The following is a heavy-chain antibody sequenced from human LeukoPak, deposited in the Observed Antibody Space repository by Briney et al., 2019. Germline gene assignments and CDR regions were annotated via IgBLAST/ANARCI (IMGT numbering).Heavy chain of an antibody. CDR2: IWYDGSNK. J-gene: IGHJ6*04. D-gene: IGHD2-15*01. CDR1: GFTFSSYG. V-gene: IGHV3-33*01. Sequence: GGPLRLSCAASGFTFSSYGMHWVRQAPGKGVEWVAVIWYDGSNKYYADSVKGRFTISRDNSKNTLYLQMNSLRAEDTAVYYCARELPYCSGGSCYSIYGMDVWGKGTTVTVSS. CDR3: ARELPYCSGGSCYSIYGMDV.